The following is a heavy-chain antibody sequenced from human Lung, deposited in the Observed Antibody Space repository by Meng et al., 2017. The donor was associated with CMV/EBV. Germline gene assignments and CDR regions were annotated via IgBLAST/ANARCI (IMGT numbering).Heavy chain of an antibody. CDR1: GFSFTTFW. V-gene: IGHV3-74*01. D-gene: IGHD2-2*02. J-gene: IGHJ6*02. CDR2: INSDGSDT. Sequence: GGSLRLSCAASGFSFTTFWMHWVRQAPGKGLVWVSHINSDGSDTTYADSVKGRFTISRDNAKNTLYLQMNSLRAEDVAVYYCARTYPNYYYGMDVWGQGTTVTGSS. CDR3: ARTYPNYYYGMDV.